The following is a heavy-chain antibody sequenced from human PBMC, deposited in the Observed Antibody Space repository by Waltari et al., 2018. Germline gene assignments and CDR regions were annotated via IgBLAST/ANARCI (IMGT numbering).Heavy chain of an antibody. Sequence: LVQSGAEVKKPGASVKVSCKASGYTFTGYAILWVRQAPGQGLEWMGRINPKNGDKHYAQNFQGRVALTTDTSTNTAFMELQRLRSDDTAVYYCLRDSSGSHFDYWGQGTLVTVSS. CDR3: LRDSSGSHFDY. D-gene: IGHD3-22*01. V-gene: IGHV1-2*06. CDR1: GYTFTGYA. J-gene: IGHJ4*02. CDR2: INPKNGDK.